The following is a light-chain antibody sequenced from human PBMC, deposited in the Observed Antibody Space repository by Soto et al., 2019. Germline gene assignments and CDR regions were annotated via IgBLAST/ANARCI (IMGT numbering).Light chain of an antibody. V-gene: IGKV1-39*01. J-gene: IGKJ2*01. CDR2: AAS. CDR1: QSISSY. CDR3: QQRYSTPL. Sequence: DIQMTQSPSSLSASVGDRVTITCRASQSISSYLNWYQQKPGKAPKLMIYAASSLQSGVPSRFSGSASGTDFTLPISSLQPEDFATYCCQQRYSTPLVGQGPKLEIK.